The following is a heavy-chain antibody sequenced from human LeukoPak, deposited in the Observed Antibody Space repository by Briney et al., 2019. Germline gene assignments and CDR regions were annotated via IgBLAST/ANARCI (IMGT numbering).Heavy chain of an antibody. CDR2: ISWNSGSI. D-gene: IGHD5-18*01. CDR1: GFTFDDYA. Sequence: GRSLRLSCAASGFTFDDYAMHWVRQAPGKGLEWVSGISWNSGSIGYADSVKGRFTISRDNAKNSLYLQMNSLRAEDAAIYYCAREIADTTMIRGYYYGMDVWGQGTTVTVSS. V-gene: IGHV3-9*01. J-gene: IGHJ6*02. CDR3: AREIADTTMIRGYYYGMDV.